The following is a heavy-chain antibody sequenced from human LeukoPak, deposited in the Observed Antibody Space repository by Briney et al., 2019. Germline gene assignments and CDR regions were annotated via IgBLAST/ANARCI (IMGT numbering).Heavy chain of an antibody. CDR1: GGSISSYY. CDR3: ARHPTGDSMYLFGY. V-gene: IGHV4-59*08. D-gene: IGHD4-17*01. CDR2: IYYSGST. J-gene: IGHJ4*02. Sequence: RASETLSLTCTVSGGSISSYYWSWIRQPPGKGLEWIGYIYYSGSTNYNPSLKSRVTISVDTSKNQFSLKLSSVTAADTAVYYCARHPTGDSMYLFGYWGQGTLVTVSS.